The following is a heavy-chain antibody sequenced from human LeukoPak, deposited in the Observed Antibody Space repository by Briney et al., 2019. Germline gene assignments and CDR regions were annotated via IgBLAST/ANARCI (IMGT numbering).Heavy chain of an antibody. CDR3: VKDSPVATR. CDR1: GFTFSDYY. CDR2: ISSSGSTI. V-gene: IGHV3-11*01. Sequence: PGGSLRLSCAASGFTFSDYYMSWIRQAPGKGLEWVSYISSSGSTIYYADSVKGRFTISRDNAKNTLHLQMNSLRAEDTAVYYCVKDSPVATRWGQGTLVAVSS. J-gene: IGHJ4*02. D-gene: IGHD2-15*01.